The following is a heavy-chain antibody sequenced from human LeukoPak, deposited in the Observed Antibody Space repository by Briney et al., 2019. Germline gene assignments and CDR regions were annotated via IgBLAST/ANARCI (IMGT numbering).Heavy chain of an antibody. CDR1: GGTFSSYA. CDR2: IIPIFGTA. V-gene: IGHV1-69*05. Sequence: SVKVSCKASGGTFSSYAISWVRQAPGQGLEWMGGIIPIFGTANYAQKFQGRVTITTDESTSTAYMELSSLRSEDTAVYYCARASTAMPSGAFDIWGQGKKVTVSS. J-gene: IGHJ3*02. D-gene: IGHD5-18*01. CDR3: ARASTAMPSGAFDI.